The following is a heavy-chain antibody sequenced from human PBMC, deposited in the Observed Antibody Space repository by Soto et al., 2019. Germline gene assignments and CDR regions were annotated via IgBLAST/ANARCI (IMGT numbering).Heavy chain of an antibody. CDR1: GVTFTNFA. V-gene: IGHV3-23*01. CDR3: AKGSWVHHGSEGGNWLDP. CDR2: ISHSGSST. D-gene: IGHD3-10*01. Sequence: EVQLLESGGGLVQPGGSLRLSCAASGVTFTNFAMNWVRQAPGKGLEWVAGISHSGSSTYYADSVKGRFTVSRDNSMDAPYLQLNSLRADDTAVYYCAKGSWVHHGSEGGNWLDPWCQGTLVTVSS. J-gene: IGHJ5*02.